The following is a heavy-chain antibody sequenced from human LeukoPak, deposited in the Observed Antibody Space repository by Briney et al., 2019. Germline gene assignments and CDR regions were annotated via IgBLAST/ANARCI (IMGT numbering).Heavy chain of an antibody. CDR1: GGSISSSSYY. Sequence: PSETLSLTCTVSGGSISSSSYYWGWIRQPPGKGLEWIGSIYYSGSTYYNPSLKSRVTISVDTSKNQFSLKLSSVTAADTAVYYCATIGGPKGDPFDYWGQGTLVTVSS. J-gene: IGHJ4*02. CDR2: IYYSGST. D-gene: IGHD3-9*01. CDR3: ATIGGPKGDPFDY. V-gene: IGHV4-39*07.